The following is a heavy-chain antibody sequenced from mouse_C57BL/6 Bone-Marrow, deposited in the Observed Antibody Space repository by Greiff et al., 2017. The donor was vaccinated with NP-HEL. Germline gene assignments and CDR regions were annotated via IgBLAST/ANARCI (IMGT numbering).Heavy chain of an antibody. CDR2: ISGGGGNT. J-gene: IGHJ3*01. D-gene: IGHD3-2*02. Sequence: EVKLQESGGGLVKPGGSLKLSCAASGFTFSSYTMSWVRQTPEKRLEWVATISGGGGNTYYPDSVKGRFTISRDNAKNTLYLQMSSLRSEDTALYYCARQGLRPPWVAYWGQGTLVTVSA. CDR3: ARQGLRPPWVAY. V-gene: IGHV5-9*01. CDR1: GFTFSSYT.